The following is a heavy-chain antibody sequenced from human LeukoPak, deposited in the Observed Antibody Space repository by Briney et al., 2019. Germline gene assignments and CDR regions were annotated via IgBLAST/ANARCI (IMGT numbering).Heavy chain of an antibody. CDR1: GFSFSTYG. J-gene: IGHJ5*02. V-gene: IGHV3-23*01. CDR2: IRETTGRT. D-gene: IGHD3-16*01. Sequence: GGSLRLSCVASGFSFSTYGMSWVRQAPGKGLEWVSSIRETTGRTYYTDSVKGRFTIPRDNSKNTLYLQMNSLRAEDTAVYYCAKGGLGAVDWFDPWGQGTLVTVSS. CDR3: AKGGLGAVDWFDP.